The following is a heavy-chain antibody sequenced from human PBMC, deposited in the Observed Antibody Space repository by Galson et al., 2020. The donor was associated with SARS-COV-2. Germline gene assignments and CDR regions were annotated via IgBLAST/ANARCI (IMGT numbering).Heavy chain of an antibody. V-gene: IGHV3-30*01. J-gene: IGHJ3*02. Sequence: GESLKISCAGSGFTFSYYAIHWVRQAPGKGLDWVAVIPYDGSNQFYAESVKGRFTISRDNSKNTAFLEIKSVTNEDSGLYYCARGNSYEDGEDAIDIWGQGTMVTVSS. D-gene: IGHD3-10*01. CDR3: ARGNSYEDGEDAIDI. CDR1: GFTFSYYA. CDR2: IPYDGSNQ.